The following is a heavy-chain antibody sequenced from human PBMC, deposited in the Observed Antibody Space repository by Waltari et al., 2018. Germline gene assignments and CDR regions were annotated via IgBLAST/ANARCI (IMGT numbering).Heavy chain of an antibody. CDR2: TSPDGSQT. D-gene: IGHD3-10*01. Sequence: EVQVVESGGGLVQPGGSLRLSCGATGLTLSHAWMTWVRHVPGKGLESVAYTSPDGSQTSYLHSVRGRFLVSRDNTKNLVYLEMNSVTADDTAVYYCTRDIGYKCFDYWGQGTLVTVAS. J-gene: IGHJ4*02. V-gene: IGHV3-7*03. CDR1: GLTLSHAW. CDR3: TRDIGYKCFDY.